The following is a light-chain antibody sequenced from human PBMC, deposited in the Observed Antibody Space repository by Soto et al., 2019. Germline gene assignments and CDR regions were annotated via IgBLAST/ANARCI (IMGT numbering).Light chain of an antibody. V-gene: IGKV1-39*01. CDR1: QSISSY. Sequence: DIPMTQSPSSLSASVGDRVTITCRASQSISSYLNWYQQKPGKALKLLIYAASSLQSGVPSRFSGSGSGTDFTLTISSLQPEDFATYYCQQSYSTPPTFGQGTKLEIK. CDR2: AAS. J-gene: IGKJ2*01. CDR3: QQSYSTPPT.